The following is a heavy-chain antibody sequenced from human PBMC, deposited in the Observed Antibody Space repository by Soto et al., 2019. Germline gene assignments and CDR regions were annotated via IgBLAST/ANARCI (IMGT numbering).Heavy chain of an antibody. CDR2: INHCGST. Sequence: QVQLQQWGAGLLKPSETLSLTCAVYGGSFSGYYWNWIRQPPGKGLEWIWEINHCGSTNYNPSLQSRVTISVDTSKNQFSLKLSSVTAADTAVYYCASGYGRNFDFWGQGTLVTVSS. CDR3: ASGYGRNFDF. V-gene: IGHV4-34*01. CDR1: GGSFSGYY. D-gene: IGHD3-10*01. J-gene: IGHJ4*02.